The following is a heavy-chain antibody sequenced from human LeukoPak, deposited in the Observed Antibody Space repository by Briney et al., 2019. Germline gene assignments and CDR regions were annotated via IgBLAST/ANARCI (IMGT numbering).Heavy chain of an antibody. CDR1: GGSISSSNW. CDR2: IYYSGTT. V-gene: IGHV4-4*02. Sequence: SGTLSLTCAVSGGSISSSNWWSWVRQPPGQGLEWIGYIYYSGTTNYNPSLKSRVTISVDTSKNQFSLKLSSVTAADTAVYYCARVSWFPGTSYYYMDVWGKGTTVTVSS. D-gene: IGHD1-1*01. CDR3: ARVSWFPGTSYYYMDV. J-gene: IGHJ6*03.